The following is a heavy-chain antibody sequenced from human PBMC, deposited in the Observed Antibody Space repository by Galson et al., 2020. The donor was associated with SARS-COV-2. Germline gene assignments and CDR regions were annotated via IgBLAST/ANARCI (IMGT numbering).Heavy chain of an antibody. CDR1: GFTFSSYE. CDR2: MSSRGSTT. Sequence: GESLKISCPASGFTFSSYEMNWVRQAPGKGLAWVSYMSSRGSTTYYADSVKGRFTMSRDSAKRSLYLQMNSLGAEDTAGYYCARGVFWSDYDAGGASGPHFDSWGQGSLVAVSS. CDR3: ARGVFWSDYDAGGASGPHFDS. J-gene: IGHJ5*01. D-gene: IGHD3-3*01. V-gene: IGHV3-48*03.